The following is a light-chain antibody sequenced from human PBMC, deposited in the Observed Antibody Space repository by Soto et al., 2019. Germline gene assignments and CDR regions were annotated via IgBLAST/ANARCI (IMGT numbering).Light chain of an antibody. CDR1: QSVASSY. CDR2: GAS. J-gene: IGKJ2*01. Sequence: EIVLTQSPGTLSLSPGERATLSCRASQSVASSYLAWYQQEPGQAPRLLIYGASSRATGIPDRFSGSGSGTDFTLTIYRLEPEDFAVYFCQQYGSSPYTLGQGTKLEIK. CDR3: QQYGSSPYT. V-gene: IGKV3-20*01.